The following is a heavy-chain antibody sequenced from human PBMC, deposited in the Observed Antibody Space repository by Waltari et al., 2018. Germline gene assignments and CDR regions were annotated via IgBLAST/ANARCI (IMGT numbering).Heavy chain of an antibody. V-gene: IGHV3-7*01. Sequence: EVQLVESGGGLVQPGGSLRPPCAASEFIFSNFWMTWVRQAPGKGLEWVANINEDGSEKNYVDSVKGRFTISRDNAKNSLYLQMNSLRPEDTAVYYCASGGHVDYCGQGTLVTVSS. CDR1: EFIFSNFW. CDR3: ASGGHVDY. J-gene: IGHJ4*02. CDR2: INEDGSEK.